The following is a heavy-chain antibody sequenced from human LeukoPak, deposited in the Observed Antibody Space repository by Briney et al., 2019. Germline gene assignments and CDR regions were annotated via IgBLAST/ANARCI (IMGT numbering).Heavy chain of an antibody. Sequence: ASVKVSCKASGYTFTGYYMHWVRQAPGQGLEWMGWIIPNSGGTNYAQKFQGRVTMTRDTSISTAYMELSRLRSDDTAVYYCARDARRLGSGWYGSFGYWGQGTLVTVSS. V-gene: IGHV1-2*02. CDR1: GYTFTGYY. D-gene: IGHD6-19*01. CDR3: ARDARRLGSGWYGSFGY. CDR2: IIPNSGGT. J-gene: IGHJ4*02.